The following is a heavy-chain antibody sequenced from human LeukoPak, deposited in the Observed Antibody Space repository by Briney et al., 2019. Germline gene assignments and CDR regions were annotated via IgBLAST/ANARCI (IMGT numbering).Heavy chain of an antibody. J-gene: IGHJ3*02. CDR3: ARDGMGYAFDI. CDR2: IDYSGST. CDR1: AGSFNSYY. Sequence: PSESLSLTCTVSAGSFNSYYWSWIRQPPGKGLEWIGYIDYSGSTTYNPSLKSRLTISVDTSKNQFSLKLNSVTAADTAVYYCARDGMGYAFDIWGQGTMVTVSS. D-gene: IGHD3-16*01. V-gene: IGHV4-59*12.